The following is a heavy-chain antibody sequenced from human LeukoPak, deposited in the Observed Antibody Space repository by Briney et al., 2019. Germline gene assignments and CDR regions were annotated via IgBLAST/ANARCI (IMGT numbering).Heavy chain of an antibody. CDR2: ISGSGGST. CDR3: AKDSGYDSSGYPFNWFDP. V-gene: IGHV3-23*01. D-gene: IGHD3-22*01. CDR1: GFTFSSYA. Sequence: GGSLRLSCAASGFTFSSYAMSWVREAPGKGLEWVSAISGSGGSTYYADSVKGRFTISRDNSKNTLYLQMNSLRAEDTAVYYCAKDSGYDSSGYPFNWFDPWGQGTLVTVSS. J-gene: IGHJ5*02.